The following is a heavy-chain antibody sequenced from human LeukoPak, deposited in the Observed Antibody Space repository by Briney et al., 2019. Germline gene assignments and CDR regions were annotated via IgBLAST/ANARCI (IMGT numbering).Heavy chain of an antibody. CDR3: GRAFPPLRTAAAGDY. J-gene: IGHJ4*02. CDR1: LFSFSDCD. D-gene: IGHD6-13*01. Sequence: GGSLRLSCTASLFSFSDCDMNWFRQAPGKGLEWVSSISYRTSHIYYADSVKGRFTISRDNAKNPLYLQMDSLRAKDTAVYFCGRAFPPLRTAAAGDYWGQGTLVTVSS. CDR2: ISYRTSHI. V-gene: IGHV3-21*01.